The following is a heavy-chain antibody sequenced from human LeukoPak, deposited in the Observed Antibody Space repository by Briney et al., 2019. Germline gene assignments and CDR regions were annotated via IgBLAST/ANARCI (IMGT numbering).Heavy chain of an antibody. V-gene: IGHV3-30-3*01. CDR1: GFTFSSYA. CDR2: ISYDGSNK. J-gene: IGHJ4*02. CDR3: ARDKYSSSWYHPGALDY. Sequence: GGSLRLSCAASGFTFSSYAMHWVRQAPGKGLEWVAVISYDGSNKYYADSVKGRFTISRDNSKNTLYLQMNSQRAEDTAVYYCARDKYSSSWYHPGALDYWGQGTLVTVSS. D-gene: IGHD6-13*01.